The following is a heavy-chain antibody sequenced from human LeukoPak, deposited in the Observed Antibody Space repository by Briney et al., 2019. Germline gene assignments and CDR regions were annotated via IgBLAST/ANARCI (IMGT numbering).Heavy chain of an antibody. J-gene: IGHJ4*02. CDR1: GFPLSSYS. D-gene: IGHD2-15*01. V-gene: IGHV3-48*01. Sequence: PGRSLRLSCAASGFPLSSYSINWVRQAPGHGLEWGSYISSSGSAIYYVDSVKGRFTVSRDNAKHSLFLQMNSPRAEDTAVYYCVRVKGSYFDYWGQGALVTVSS. CDR3: VRVKGSYFDY. CDR2: ISSSGSAI.